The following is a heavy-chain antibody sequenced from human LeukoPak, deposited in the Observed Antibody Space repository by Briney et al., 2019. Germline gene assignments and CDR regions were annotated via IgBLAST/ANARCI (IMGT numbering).Heavy chain of an antibody. CDR2: ISSSSSTI. CDR3: ARGRLAMATGAFDI. J-gene: IGHJ3*02. D-gene: IGHD6-19*01. CDR1: GFTFSSYS. V-gene: IGHV3-48*01. Sequence: PGGSLRLSCAASGFTFSSYSMNWVRQAPGKGLEWVSYISSSSSTIYYADSVKGRFTISRDNAKNSLYLQMNSLRAEDTAVYYCARGRLAMATGAFDIWGQGTMVTVSS.